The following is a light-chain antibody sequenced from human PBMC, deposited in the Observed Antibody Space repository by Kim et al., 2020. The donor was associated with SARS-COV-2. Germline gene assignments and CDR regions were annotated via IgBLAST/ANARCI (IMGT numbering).Light chain of an antibody. CDR3: QVWDISTVI. Sequence: VALGQTSRITCEGKNMGTKNVHWYQQKPRQAPVLVIYLDTNRPSGIPERFSGSNSGNTATLTISRAQAGDEADYYCQVWDISTVIFGGGTQLTVL. CDR2: LDT. J-gene: IGLJ2*01. V-gene: IGLV3-9*01. CDR1: NMGTKN.